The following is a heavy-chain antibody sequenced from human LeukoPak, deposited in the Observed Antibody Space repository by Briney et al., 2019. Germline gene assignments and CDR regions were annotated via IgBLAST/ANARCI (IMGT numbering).Heavy chain of an antibody. D-gene: IGHD4/OR15-4a*01. CDR1: GFTFSSYA. CDR3: ASANTGDFDY. V-gene: IGHV3-30-3*01. J-gene: IGHJ4*02. Sequence: GGSLRLSCAASGFTFSSYAMHWVRQAPGKGLEWVAVISYDGSNKYYADSVKGRFTISRDNSKNTLYLQMNSLRAEDTAVYYCASANTGDFDYWGQGTLVTVSS. CDR2: ISYDGSNK.